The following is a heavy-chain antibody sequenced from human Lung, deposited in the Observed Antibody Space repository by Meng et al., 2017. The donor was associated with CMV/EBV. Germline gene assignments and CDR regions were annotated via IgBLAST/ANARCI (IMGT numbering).Heavy chain of an antibody. V-gene: IGHV1-46*01. J-gene: IGHJ4*02. CDR1: GYTFTSYY. D-gene: IGHD2-2*02. CDR2: INPSGGST. CDR3: ARGGDIVVVPAAIPWHY. Sequence: TISCKASGYTFTSYYMHWVRQAPGQGLEWMGIINPSGGSTSYAQKFQGRVTMTRDTSTGTVYMELSSLRSEDTAVYYCARGGDIVVVPAAIPWHYWXQGTLVTVSS.